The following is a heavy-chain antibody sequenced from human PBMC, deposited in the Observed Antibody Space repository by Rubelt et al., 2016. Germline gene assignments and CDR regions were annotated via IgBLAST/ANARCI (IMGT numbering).Heavy chain of an antibody. D-gene: IGHD4-17*01. CDR2: SNDSGST. CDR1: GGSFDGYH. J-gene: IGHJ4*02. Sequence: QVQLQQWGAGLLKPSETLSLTCIVYGGSFDGYHWTWIRQPPGKGLEWIGDSNDSGSTNYNPSLKSRVNISVDTFKNQFSLKRSSVTAADTAVYYCARGRDGDRMGCWGQGTLVTVSS. V-gene: IGHV4-34*01. CDR3: ARGRDGDRMGC.